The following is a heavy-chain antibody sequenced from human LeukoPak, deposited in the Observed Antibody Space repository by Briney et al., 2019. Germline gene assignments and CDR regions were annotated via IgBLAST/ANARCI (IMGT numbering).Heavy chain of an antibody. Sequence: SVKVSCKASGGTFSSYAISWVRQAPGQGLEWMGRIIPILGIANYAQKFQGRVTITADKSTSTAYMELSSLRSEDTAVYYCARGLVYSSSMNWFDPWGQGTLVTVSS. J-gene: IGHJ5*02. CDR2: IIPILGIA. V-gene: IGHV1-69*04. CDR1: GGTFSSYA. CDR3: ARGLVYSSSMNWFDP. D-gene: IGHD6-13*01.